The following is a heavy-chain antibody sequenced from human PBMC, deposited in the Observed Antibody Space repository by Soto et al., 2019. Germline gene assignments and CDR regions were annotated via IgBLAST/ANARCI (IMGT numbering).Heavy chain of an antibody. CDR3: ARDCRETGTTRFDY. D-gene: IGHD1-7*01. CDR2: IYYSGST. CDR1: GGSISSGGYY. V-gene: IGHV4-31*03. J-gene: IGHJ4*02. Sequence: QVKLQESGPGLVKPSQTLSLTCTVSGGSISSGGYYWSWIRQHPGKGLEWIGYIYYSGSTYYNPSLKSRVTISVDTSKNQFSLKLSSVTAADTAVYYCARDCRETGTTRFDYWGQGTLVTVSS.